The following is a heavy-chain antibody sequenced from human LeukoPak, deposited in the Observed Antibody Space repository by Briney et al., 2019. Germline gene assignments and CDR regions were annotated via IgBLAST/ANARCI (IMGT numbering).Heavy chain of an antibody. CDR2: IYPGDSDT. J-gene: IGHJ3*02. CDR1: GYTFSSYW. Sequence: HGESLKISCQGFGYTFSSYWIGWVRQMPGKGLEWMGIIYPGDSDTRYSPSFQGQVTISADKSISTAYLQWRSLKASDTATYYCARLISPYGSGSHDAFDIWGQGTMVTVSS. D-gene: IGHD3-10*01. V-gene: IGHV5-51*01. CDR3: ARLISPYGSGSHDAFDI.